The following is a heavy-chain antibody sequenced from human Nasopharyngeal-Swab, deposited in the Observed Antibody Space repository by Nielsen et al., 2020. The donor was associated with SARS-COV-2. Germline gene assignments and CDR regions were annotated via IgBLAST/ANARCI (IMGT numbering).Heavy chain of an antibody. CDR2: MNPNSGNT. CDR1: GYTFTSYD. Sequence: ASVKVSCKASGYTFTSYDINWVRQATGQGLEWMGWMNPNSGNTGYAQKFQGRVTMTRNTSISTAYMGLSSLRSEDTAVYYCASSHGSGSYYIGLDYYYMDVWGKGTTVTVSS. V-gene: IGHV1-8*01. CDR3: ASSHGSGSYYIGLDYYYMDV. J-gene: IGHJ6*03. D-gene: IGHD3-10*01.